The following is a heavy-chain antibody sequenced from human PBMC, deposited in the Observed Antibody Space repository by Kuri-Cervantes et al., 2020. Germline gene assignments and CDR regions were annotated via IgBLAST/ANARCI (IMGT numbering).Heavy chain of an antibody. V-gene: IGHV3-33*08. CDR2: IWYDGSNK. J-gene: IGHJ4*02. CDR3: ARGFLCSGGSCEVVY. D-gene: IGHD2-15*01. CDR1: GFTFSSYG. Sequence: GESLKISCAASGFTFSSYGMHWVRQAPGKGLEWVAVIWYDGSNKYYADSVKGRFTISRDNSKNTLYLQMNSLRAEDTAVYYCARGFLCSGGSCEVVYWGQGTLVTVSS.